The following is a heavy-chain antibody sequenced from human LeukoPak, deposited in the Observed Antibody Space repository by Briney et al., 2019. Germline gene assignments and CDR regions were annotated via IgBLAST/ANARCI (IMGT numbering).Heavy chain of an antibody. Sequence: DPGGSLRLSCAASGFTFDDYAMHWVRQAPGKGLEWVSGISWNSGSIGYADSVKGRFTISRDNAKNSLYLQMNSLRAEDTAVYYCARERYQPLLDYFDYWGQGTLVTVSS. CDR3: ARERYQPLLDYFDY. D-gene: IGHD2-2*01. J-gene: IGHJ4*02. CDR2: ISWNSGSI. CDR1: GFTFDDYA. V-gene: IGHV3-9*01.